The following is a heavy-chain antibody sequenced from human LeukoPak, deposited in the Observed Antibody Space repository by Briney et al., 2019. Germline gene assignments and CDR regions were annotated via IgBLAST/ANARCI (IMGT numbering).Heavy chain of an antibody. CDR3: ARRAMGATSFDY. Sequence: GGSLRLSCAASGFTFSAYYMTWVRQAPGKGLEWVSYISSSSNTVYYADSVKGRLTVSRDNANNSLYVQMTNLRAEDTAVYYCARRAMGATSFDYWGQGTLVTVSS. CDR2: ISSSSNTV. J-gene: IGHJ4*02. D-gene: IGHD1-26*01. CDR1: GFTFSAYY. V-gene: IGHV3-11*04.